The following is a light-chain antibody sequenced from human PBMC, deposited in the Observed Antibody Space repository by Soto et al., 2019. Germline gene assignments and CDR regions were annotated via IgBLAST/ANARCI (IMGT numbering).Light chain of an antibody. Sequence: EIVLTQSPGTLSLSPGERTTLACRASQTVTNNYFDWYQQKPGQAPRLLIWGSFDMSTGIPERFSGSGSGTDFTLNISSLATEDVAVYYCQQYGSSFPYTFGHGNKLDIK. CDR1: QTVTNNY. CDR2: GSF. J-gene: IGKJ2*01. V-gene: IGKV3-20*01. CDR3: QQYGSSFPYT.